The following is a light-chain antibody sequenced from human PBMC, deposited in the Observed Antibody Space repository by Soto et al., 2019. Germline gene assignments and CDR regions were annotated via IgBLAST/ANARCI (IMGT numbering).Light chain of an antibody. CDR1: QSVSSN. CDR3: QQYNNWLALT. V-gene: IGKV3-15*01. J-gene: IGKJ4*01. Sequence: EIVMTQSPATLSVSPGERATLSCRASQSVSSNLAWYQQKPGQAPRLLIYGASTRATGIPARFSGSGSGTEFTLTISILQSEDFAVYYCQQYNNWLALTFGGGTKVEIK. CDR2: GAS.